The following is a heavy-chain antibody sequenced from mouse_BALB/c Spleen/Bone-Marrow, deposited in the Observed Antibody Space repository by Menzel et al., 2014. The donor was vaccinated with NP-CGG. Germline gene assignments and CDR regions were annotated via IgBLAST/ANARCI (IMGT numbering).Heavy chain of an antibody. CDR3: ARRDGSTYYYAMDY. J-gene: IGHJ4*01. Sequence: VQLVESGAELVRPGSSVKISCKASGYAFGNYWMNWVKQRPGQGLEWIGQIYPGDGDTNYNGRFKGKATLTADKSSSTAYMQLSSLTSEDSAVYLCARRDGSTYYYAMDYWGQGTSVTVSS. CDR2: IYPGDGDT. D-gene: IGHD1-1*01. CDR1: GYAFGNYW. V-gene: IGHV1-80*01.